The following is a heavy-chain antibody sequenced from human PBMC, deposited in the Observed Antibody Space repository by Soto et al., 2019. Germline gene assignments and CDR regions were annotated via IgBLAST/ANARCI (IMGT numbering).Heavy chain of an antibody. J-gene: IGHJ6*04. CDR1: GFSLSTSGMC. CDR2: IDWDDDK. CDR3: ARATYYDFWSGLPGMDV. V-gene: IGHV2-70*11. D-gene: IGHD3-3*01. Sequence: SGPTLVNPTQTLTLTCTFSGFSLSTSGMCVSWIRQPPGKALDWLARIDWDDDKYYSTSLKTRLTISKDTSKNQVVLTMTNMDPVDTATYYCARATYYDFWSGLPGMDVWGKETTVTLSS.